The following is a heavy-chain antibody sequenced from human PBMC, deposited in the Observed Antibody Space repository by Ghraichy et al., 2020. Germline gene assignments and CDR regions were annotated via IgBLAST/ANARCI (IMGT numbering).Heavy chain of an antibody. CDR3: ARDRRALPYSSYNGMDV. CDR2: INRDGTET. D-gene: IGHD5-18*01. V-gene: IGHV3-7*01. Sequence: GESLNISCAPSGFNFSIYWMSWVRQAPGKGLEGVATINRDGTETYYVDSMKGRFTISRDNAKNSLYLEIKSLGAEDTALYYCARDRRALPYSSYNGMDVWGQGTTVTVSS. J-gene: IGHJ6*02. CDR1: GFNFSIYW.